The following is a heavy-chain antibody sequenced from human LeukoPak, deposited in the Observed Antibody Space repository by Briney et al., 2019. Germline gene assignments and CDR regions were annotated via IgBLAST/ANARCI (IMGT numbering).Heavy chain of an antibody. J-gene: IGHJ6*02. CDR1: GFTFDDYA. Sequence: GRSLRLSCAASGFTFDDYAMHWVRQAPGKGLEWVSGISWNSGSIGYADSVKGRFTISRDNAKNSLYLQMNSLRAEDTALYYCAKDIGYCGSGKNGMDVWGQGTTVTVSS. D-gene: IGHD3-10*01. V-gene: IGHV3-9*01. CDR3: AKDIGYCGSGKNGMDV. CDR2: ISWNSGSI.